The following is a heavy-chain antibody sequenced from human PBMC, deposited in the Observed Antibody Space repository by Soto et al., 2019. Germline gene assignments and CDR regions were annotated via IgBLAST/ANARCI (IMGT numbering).Heavy chain of an antibody. J-gene: IGHJ4*02. CDR3: ARGHSSGYYYYFDY. CDR2: ISSSGSTI. CDR1: GFTFSSYE. V-gene: IGHV3-48*03. Sequence: GGSLRLSCAASGFTFSSYEMNWVRQAPGKGLEWVSYISSSGSTIYYADSVKGRFTISRDNAKNSLYLQMNSLRAEDTAVYYCARGHSSGYYYYFDYWGQGTLVTVSS. D-gene: IGHD3-22*01.